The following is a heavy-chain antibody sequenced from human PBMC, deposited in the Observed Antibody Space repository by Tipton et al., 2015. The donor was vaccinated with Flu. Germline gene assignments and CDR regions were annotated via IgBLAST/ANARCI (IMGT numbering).Heavy chain of an antibody. V-gene: IGHV3-74*01. D-gene: IGHD1-26*01. CDR1: GFTFSSHW. CDR3: ARGCIVGPTCTSLQN. CDR2: VNSDGSST. Sequence: SLRLSCAASGFTFSSHWMHWVRQGPGKGLVWVSHVNSDGSSTNYADSMKGRFTISRDNAKNTLYLQMNSLRAEDTAVYYCARGCIVGPTCTSLQNWGQGTLVTVSS. J-gene: IGHJ1*01.